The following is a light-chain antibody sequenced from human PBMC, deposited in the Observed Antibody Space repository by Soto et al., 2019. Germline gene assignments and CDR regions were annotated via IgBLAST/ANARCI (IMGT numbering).Light chain of an antibody. J-gene: IGLJ1*01. CDR1: SSDVGGYNY. V-gene: IGLV2-14*01. Sequence: SQAGSGCGSRWQAIPLSNNETSSDVGGYNYVSWYQQHPGKAPKLMIYDVSNRPSGVSNRFSGSKSGNTASLTISGLQAEDEADYYCSSYTSSSTQVFGTGTKVTVL. CDR3: SSYTSSSTQV. CDR2: DVS.